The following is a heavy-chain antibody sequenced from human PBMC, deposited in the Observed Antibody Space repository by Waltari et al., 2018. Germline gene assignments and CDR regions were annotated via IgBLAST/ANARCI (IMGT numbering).Heavy chain of an antibody. J-gene: IGHJ4*02. CDR3: ARDSWEYQLLGPRGLDY. V-gene: IGHV4-4*07. CDR1: GGSISSYY. D-gene: IGHD2-2*01. CDR2: IYTSGST. Sequence: QVQLQESGPGLVKPSETLSLTCTVSGGSISSYYWSWLRQPAGKGLEWIGRIYTSGSTNYNPSLKSRVTMSVDTSKNQFSLKLSSVTAADTAVYYCARDSWEYQLLGPRGLDYWGQGTLVTVSS.